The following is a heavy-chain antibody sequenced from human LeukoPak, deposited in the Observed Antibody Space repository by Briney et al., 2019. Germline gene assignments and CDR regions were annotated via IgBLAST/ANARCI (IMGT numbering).Heavy chain of an antibody. CDR3: ARDTDIVVVPAAPDY. V-gene: IGHV1-18*01. J-gene: IGHJ4*02. Sequence: ASVKVSCKASGYTFTSYGISWVRQAPGQGLEWMGWISAYNGNTNYAQKLQGRVTMTTDTSTSTAYMELRSLRSDDTAVDYCARDTDIVVVPAAPDYWGQGTLVTVSS. D-gene: IGHD2-2*01. CDR2: ISAYNGNT. CDR1: GYTFTSYG.